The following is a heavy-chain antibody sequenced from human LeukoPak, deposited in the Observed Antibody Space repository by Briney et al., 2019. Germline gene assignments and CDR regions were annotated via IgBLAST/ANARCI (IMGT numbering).Heavy chain of an antibody. J-gene: IGHJ4*02. V-gene: IGHV4-61*02. CDR1: GGSISSGSYY. Sequence: SETLSLTCTVTGGSISSGSYYWSWIRQPAGKGLEWNGRIYTRGSTNYNPSLKSRLTISVDTSKNQFSLKLSSVAAADTAVYYCASTSIEGSGSYCPYYFDYWGQGTLVTVSS. D-gene: IGHD3-10*01. CDR3: ASTSIEGSGSYCPYYFDY. CDR2: IYTRGST.